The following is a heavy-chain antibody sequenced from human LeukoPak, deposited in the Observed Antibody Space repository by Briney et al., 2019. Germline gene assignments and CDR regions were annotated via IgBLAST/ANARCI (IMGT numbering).Heavy chain of an antibody. J-gene: IGHJ4*02. CDR1: GGSISSYY. CDR3: ARDLSRWQWLDY. CDR2: IYYSGST. V-gene: IGHV4-59*01. Sequence: SETLSLTCTVSGGSISSYYWSWIRQPPGKGLEWIGYIYYSGSTYYNRSLKSRVTISIDTSKKQCSLKLSSVTAADTAVYYCARDLSRWQWLDYWGQGTLVTVSS. D-gene: IGHD6-19*01.